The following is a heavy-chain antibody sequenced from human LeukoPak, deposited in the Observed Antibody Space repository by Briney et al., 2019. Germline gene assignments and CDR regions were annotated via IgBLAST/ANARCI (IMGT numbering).Heavy chain of an antibody. D-gene: IGHD4-17*01. V-gene: IGHV3-23*01. Sequence: GGSLRLSCATSGFTFSSYAMSWVRQAPGKGLEWVSAISGSGGSTYYADSVKGRFTISRDNSKNTLYLQMNSLRAEDTAVYHCAKDSDYGDYEKGYWGQGTLVTVSS. CDR2: ISGSGGST. J-gene: IGHJ4*02. CDR3: AKDSDYGDYEKGY. CDR1: GFTFSSYA.